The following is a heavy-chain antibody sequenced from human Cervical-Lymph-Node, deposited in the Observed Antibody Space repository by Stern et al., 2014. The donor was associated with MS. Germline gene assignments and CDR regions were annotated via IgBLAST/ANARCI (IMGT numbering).Heavy chain of an antibody. V-gene: IGHV3-30*03. J-gene: IGHJ4*02. D-gene: IGHD2-21*02. CDR1: GFTFSGYG. CDR3: RSDSTGY. CDR2: ISYDGSNK. Sequence: VQLVESGGGVVQPGRSLRLSCAASGFTFSGYGMHWVRQAPGKGLEWVAVISYDGSNKYHADSVKGRFTISRDNSKNTLYLQMNTLRTEDTAVYYCRSDSTGYWGQGTLVTVSS.